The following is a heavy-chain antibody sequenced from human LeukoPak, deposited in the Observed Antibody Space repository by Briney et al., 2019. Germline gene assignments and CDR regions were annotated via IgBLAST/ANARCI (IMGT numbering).Heavy chain of an antibody. V-gene: IGHV3-30*02. CDR1: GFTFSDYG. CDR3: AKGGSASHNWFDP. CDR2: IRNDGSNE. D-gene: IGHD2-15*01. J-gene: IGHJ5*02. Sequence: PGLSLRLSYAASGFTFSDYGMHWVRQAPGKGLEWVAFIRNDGSNEYYPDSVKGRFTISRDNSRNTLYLQMNSLRPEDTAVYYCAKGGSASHNWFDPWGQGTLVTVSS.